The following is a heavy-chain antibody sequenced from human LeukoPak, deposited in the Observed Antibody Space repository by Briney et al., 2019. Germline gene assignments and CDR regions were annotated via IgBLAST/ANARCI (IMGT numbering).Heavy chain of an antibody. CDR3: ARDLKYSSSWYYFDY. CDR1: GFTFSTYA. J-gene: IGHJ4*02. D-gene: IGHD6-13*01. V-gene: IGHV3-30-3*01. Sequence: PGGSLRLSCAASGFTFSTYAMHWVRQAPGKGLEWVTDISYDGSNKYYADSVKGRFTVSRDTSKNTLYLQMNSLRAEDTAVYYCARDLKYSSSWYYFDYWGQGTLVTVSS. CDR2: ISYDGSNK.